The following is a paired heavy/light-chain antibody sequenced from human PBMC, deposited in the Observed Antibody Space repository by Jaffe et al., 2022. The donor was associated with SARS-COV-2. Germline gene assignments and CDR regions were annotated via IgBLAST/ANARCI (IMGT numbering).Light chain of an antibody. J-gene: IGKJ3*01. V-gene: IGKV1-39*01. CDR3: QQSYSAPFT. CDR2: AAS. Sequence: DIQMTQSPSSLSASVGDRVTITCRASQRVSTYLNWYQQKPGRAPKLLISAASTLQSGVPSRFSGSGSGTDFTLTVNSLQPEDYATYYCQQSYSAPFTFGPGTKVDVK. CDR1: QRVSTY.
Heavy chain of an antibody. J-gene: IGHJ4*01. CDR1: GFTFSGFW. D-gene: IGHD3-3*01. V-gene: IGHV3-7*03. Sequence: EVQLVESGGDLVQSGGSLTLSCAASGFTFSGFWMSWVRQAPGKGLEWVANINQYGDEKYYVDSVKGRFTISRDDGKNLLYLQMNGVRADDTAVYYCAREGGWLRGVVKGATQDCWGHGTQVTVSS. CDR3: AREGGWLRGVVKGATQDC. CDR2: INQYGDEK.